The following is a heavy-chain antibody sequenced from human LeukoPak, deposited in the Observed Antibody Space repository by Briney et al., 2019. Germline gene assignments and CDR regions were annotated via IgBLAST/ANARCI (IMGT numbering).Heavy chain of an antibody. CDR3: WIYNYGTQFDY. CDR1: GVSISAYY. V-gene: IGHV4-4*07. D-gene: IGHD3-22*01. CDR2: IYPGESIYASENT. Sequence: SETLSLTCSVSGVSISAYYWSWIRQPAGKGLEWIGRIYPGESIYASENTNYNPSLKSRVTISVDTSKNQFSLKLSSVTAADTAVYYCWIYNYGTQFDYWGQGTLVTVSS. J-gene: IGHJ4*02.